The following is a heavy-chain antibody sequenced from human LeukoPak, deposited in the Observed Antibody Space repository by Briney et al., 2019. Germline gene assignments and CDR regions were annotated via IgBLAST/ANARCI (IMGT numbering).Heavy chain of an antibody. V-gene: IGHV3-33*06. CDR1: GFSFSGYG. J-gene: IGHJ4*02. D-gene: IGHD6-13*01. CDR3: AKDEAAAGTEGGDY. CDR2: IWYDGSNK. Sequence: GGSLRLSCVASGFSFSGYGMHWVRQAPGKGLECVALIWYDGSNKYYADSVKGRFIISRDNSKNTLYLQMNSLRGEDTAVYYCAKDEAAAGTEGGDYWGQGTLVTVSS.